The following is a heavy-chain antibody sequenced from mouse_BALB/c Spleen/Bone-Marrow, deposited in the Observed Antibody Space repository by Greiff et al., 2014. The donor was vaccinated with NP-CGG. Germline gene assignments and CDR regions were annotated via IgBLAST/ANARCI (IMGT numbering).Heavy chain of an antibody. CDR3: ARLFGMRDFDY. Sequence: EVQLQQSGAELVRPGALVKLSCKASGFNIKDYFMHWVKRRPEQGLEWIGWIDPEIGNTLYDPKFQGKASITADTSSNTAYLQLSSLTSEDTAVYYCARLFGMRDFDYWGQGTTLTVSS. D-gene: IGHD4-1*01. CDR1: GFNIKDYF. CDR2: IDPEIGNT. J-gene: IGHJ2*01. V-gene: IGHV14-1*02.